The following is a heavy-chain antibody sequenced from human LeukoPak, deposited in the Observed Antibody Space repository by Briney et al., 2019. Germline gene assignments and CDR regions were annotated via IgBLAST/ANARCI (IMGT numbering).Heavy chain of an antibody. D-gene: IGHD3-22*01. CDR3: ARDGRWINYYESNSPV. CDR1: GFTFSSYS. V-gene: IGHV3-21*01. Sequence: GGSLRLSCAASGFTFSSYSMNWVRQAPGKGLEWVSSISSSSSYIYYADSVKGRFTISRDNAKNSLYLQMNSLRVEDTAVYYCARDGRWINYYESNSPVWGQGTQVTVAS. J-gene: IGHJ4*02. CDR2: ISSSSSYI.